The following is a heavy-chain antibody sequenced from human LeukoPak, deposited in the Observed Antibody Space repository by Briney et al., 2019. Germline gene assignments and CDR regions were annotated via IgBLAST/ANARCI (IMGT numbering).Heavy chain of an antibody. J-gene: IGHJ4*02. Sequence: GGSLGLSCAASGFTFTNHYMDWVRQAPGMGLEWIARTTNTPNAYTTAYAASVRGRFTVSRDDSKSLLHLQMSSLKTDDTAVYYCGRDTATAIDYWGRGTLVTVSS. V-gene: IGHV3-72*01. CDR1: GFTFTNHY. CDR3: GRDTATAIDY. CDR2: TTNTPNAYTT. D-gene: IGHD5-18*01.